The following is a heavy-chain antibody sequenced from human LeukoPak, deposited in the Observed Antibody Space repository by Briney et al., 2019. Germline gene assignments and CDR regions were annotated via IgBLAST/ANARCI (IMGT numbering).Heavy chain of an antibody. D-gene: IGHD1-1*01. CDR2: MCHSGST. CDR1: GGSISSGGYS. J-gene: IGHJ5*02. CDR3: AREGTAGTNLNWFDP. V-gene: IGHV4-30-2*01. Sequence: SQTLSLTCAVSGGSISSGGYSWSWIRQPPGKGLEWIGYMCHSGSTYYNPSLKSRVTISVDTSKNQFSLKLSSVTAADTAVYYCAREGTAGTNLNWFDPWGQGTLVTVSS.